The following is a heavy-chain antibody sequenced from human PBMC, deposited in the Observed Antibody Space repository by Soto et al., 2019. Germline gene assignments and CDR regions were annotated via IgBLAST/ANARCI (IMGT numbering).Heavy chain of an antibody. D-gene: IGHD3-3*01. Sequence: QVTLKESGPVLVKPTETLTLTCTVSGFSLSNARMGVSWIRQPPGKALEWLAHIFSNDEKSYSTSLKSRLTISKDTSKSQVVLTMTNMDPVDTATYYCARSSFGVVSAMKIEFDYFDYWGQGTLVTVSS. CDR2: IFSNDEK. V-gene: IGHV2-26*01. CDR1: GFSLSNARMG. J-gene: IGHJ4*02. CDR3: ARSSFGVVSAMKIEFDYFDY.